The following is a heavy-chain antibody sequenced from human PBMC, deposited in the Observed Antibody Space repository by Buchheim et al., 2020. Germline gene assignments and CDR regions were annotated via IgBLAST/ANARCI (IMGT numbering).Heavy chain of an antibody. Sequence: QVQLQESGPGLVKPSETLSLTCTVSGGSISSYYWSWIRQPPGKGLEWIGYIYYSGSTNYNPSFKSRVTISVDTSKNQFSLKLSSVTAADTAVYYCARAHSSSWYGEYYFDYWGQGTL. D-gene: IGHD6-13*01. CDR2: IYYSGST. J-gene: IGHJ4*02. V-gene: IGHV4-59*01. CDR1: GGSISSYY. CDR3: ARAHSSSWYGEYYFDY.